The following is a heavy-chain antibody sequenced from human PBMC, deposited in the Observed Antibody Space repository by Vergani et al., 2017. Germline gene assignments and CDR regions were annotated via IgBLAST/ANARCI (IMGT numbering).Heavy chain of an antibody. V-gene: IGHV1-69*01. J-gene: IGHJ6*03. CDR2: IIPIFGTA. D-gene: IGHD3-10*01. CDR3: ARDNLYSRPGRYYYYYMDV. Sequence: QVQLVQSGAEVKKPGSSVKVSCKASGGTFSSYAISWVRQALGQGLEWMGGIIPIFGTANYAQKFQGRVTITADESTSTAYMELSSLRSEDTAVYYCARDNLYSRPGRYYYYYMDVWGKGTTVTVSS. CDR1: GGTFSSYA.